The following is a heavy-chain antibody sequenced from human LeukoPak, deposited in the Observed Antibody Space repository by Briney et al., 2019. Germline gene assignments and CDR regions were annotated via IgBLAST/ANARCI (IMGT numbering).Heavy chain of an antibody. CDR3: ARDLHGDPRGY. D-gene: IGHD4-17*01. J-gene: IGHJ4*02. Sequence: SWVRQPPGKGLEWIGEIYHSGSTNYNPSLKSRVTISVDKSKNQFSLKLSSVTAADTAVYYCARDLHGDPRGYWGQGTLVTVSS. CDR2: IYHSGST. V-gene: IGHV4-4*02.